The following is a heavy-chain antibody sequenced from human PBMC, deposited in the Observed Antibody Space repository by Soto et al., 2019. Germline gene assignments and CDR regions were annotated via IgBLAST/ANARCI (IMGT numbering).Heavy chain of an antibody. D-gene: IGHD6-19*01. CDR3: ARLVGWLVPRFDY. CDR2: INHSGST. J-gene: IGHJ4*02. V-gene: IGHV4-34*01. Sequence: QVQLQQWGAGLLKPSENLSLTCAVYGGSFSGYYWSWIRQTPVKGLEWIGEINHSGSTNYNPSLKSRVTISVYTSKNQFSLKLSSVTAADTAVYYCARLVGWLVPRFDYWGQGTLVSVSS. CDR1: GGSFSGYY.